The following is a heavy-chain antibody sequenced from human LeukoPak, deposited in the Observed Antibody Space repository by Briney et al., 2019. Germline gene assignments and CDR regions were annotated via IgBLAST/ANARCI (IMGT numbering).Heavy chain of an antibody. CDR1: GFTFTDHY. CDR2: SANKADIYTA. V-gene: IGHV3-72*01. CDR3: TRGYSAVSRYAFDI. Sequence: PGGSLRLSCAASGFTFTDHYLDWVRQAPGKGLEWVGRSANKADIYTAEYAASVKGRFTISRDESKNSVELQMDSLKTEDTALYYCTRGYSAVSRYAFDIWGQGTMVTVSS. J-gene: IGHJ3*02. D-gene: IGHD5-12*01.